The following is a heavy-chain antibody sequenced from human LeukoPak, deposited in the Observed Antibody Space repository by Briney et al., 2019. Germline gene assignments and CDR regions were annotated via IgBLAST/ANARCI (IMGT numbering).Heavy chain of an antibody. J-gene: IGHJ4*02. V-gene: IGHV1-69*01. CDR3: ARGKDSSSWVSFDY. D-gene: IGHD6-13*01. Sequence: GASVKVSCKASGGTFSSYAISWVRQAPGQGLEWMGGIIPIFGTANYAQKFQGRVTITADESTSTAYMELSSLRSEDTAVYYCARGKDSSSWVSFDYWGQGTLVTVSS. CDR1: GGTFSSYA. CDR2: IIPIFGTA.